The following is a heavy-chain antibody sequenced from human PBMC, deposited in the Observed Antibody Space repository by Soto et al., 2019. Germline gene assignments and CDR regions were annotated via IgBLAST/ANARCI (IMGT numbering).Heavy chain of an antibody. D-gene: IGHD6-19*01. V-gene: IGHV3-23*01. J-gene: IGHJ4*02. CDR1: GFTLSSYA. CDR3: GKGCSSDWYGPLDS. Sequence: EVQLLESGGGLVQPGGSLRLSCAASGFTLSSYAMSWVRQTPGKGLEWVSTIVASGTSTYYADSVKGRFTISKDNSKNTLSLQMNSLRAEDTALYYCGKGCSSDWYGPLDSRGLGSLVTVSS. CDR2: IVASGTST.